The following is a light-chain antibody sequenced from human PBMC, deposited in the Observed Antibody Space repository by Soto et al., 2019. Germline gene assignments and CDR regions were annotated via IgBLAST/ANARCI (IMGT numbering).Light chain of an antibody. CDR1: QSISSW. CDR2: KTS. J-gene: IGKJ4*01. Sequence: DIQMTQSPSTLSASVGDRVTITCRASQSISSWLAWYQQKPGKAPKLLIYKTSSLESGVPSRFSGSGSGTEFTLTISSLQPDDFATYYCQQYNSYALTFGGGTKVEIK. CDR3: QQYNSYALT. V-gene: IGKV1-5*03.